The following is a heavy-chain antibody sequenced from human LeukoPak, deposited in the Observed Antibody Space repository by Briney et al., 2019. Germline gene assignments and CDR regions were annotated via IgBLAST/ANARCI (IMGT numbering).Heavy chain of an antibody. CDR2: IWYDGNNK. D-gene: IGHD2-15*01. V-gene: IGHV3-33*01. CDR3: ARQHCSGGDCYFFD. CDR1: RFTFSSYG. Sequence: GGSLRLSCAASRFTFSSYGMHWVRQAPGKGLEWVAVIWYDGNNKYYADSVKGRFTISRDNSKNTLYLQLNSLRAEDTAVYYCARQHCSGGDCYFFDWGQGTLVTVSS. J-gene: IGHJ4*02.